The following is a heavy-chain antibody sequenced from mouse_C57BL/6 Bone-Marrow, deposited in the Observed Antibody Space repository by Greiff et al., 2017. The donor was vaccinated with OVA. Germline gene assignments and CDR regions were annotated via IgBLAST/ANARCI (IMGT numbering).Heavy chain of an antibody. J-gene: IGHJ4*01. CDR1: GYTFTEYT. CDR2: FYPGSGSI. Sequence: VQRVESGAELVKPGASVKLSCKASGYTFTEYTIHWVKQRSGQGLEWIGWFYPGSGSIKYNEKFKDKATLTADKSSSTVYMELSRLTSEDSAVYFCARHEERGIYDGYYNYAMDYWGQGTSVTVSS. V-gene: IGHV1-62-2*01. CDR3: ARHEERGIYDGYYNYAMDY. D-gene: IGHD2-3*01.